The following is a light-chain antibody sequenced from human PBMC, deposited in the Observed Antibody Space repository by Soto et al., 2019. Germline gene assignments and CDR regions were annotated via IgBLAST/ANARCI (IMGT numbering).Light chain of an antibody. J-gene: IGKJ4*01. V-gene: IGKV1-6*02. CDR1: QGIGND. CDR3: LQEHNYPLT. CDR2: AAA. Sequence: AIQMAQSPSSLSASVGDRVTITCRASQGIGNDVGWFQQKPGKAPKLLIYAAATLQSGVPSRFSGSRSGTDFTLTISSLQPDDFATYYCLQEHNYPLTFGGGTKVELK.